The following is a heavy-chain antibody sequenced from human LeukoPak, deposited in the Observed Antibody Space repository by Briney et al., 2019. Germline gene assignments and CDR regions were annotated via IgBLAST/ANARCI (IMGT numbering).Heavy chain of an antibody. CDR2: IIPIFGTA. V-gene: IGHV1-69*13. Sequence: ASVKVSCKASGGTFSSYAISWVRQAPGHGLEWMGGIIPIFGTANYAQKFQGRVTITADESTSTAYMELSSLRSEDTAVYYCARDSGYDILTGYYKGDAFDIWGQGTMVTVSS. CDR1: GGTFSSYA. CDR3: ARDSGYDILTGYYKGDAFDI. D-gene: IGHD3-9*01. J-gene: IGHJ3*02.